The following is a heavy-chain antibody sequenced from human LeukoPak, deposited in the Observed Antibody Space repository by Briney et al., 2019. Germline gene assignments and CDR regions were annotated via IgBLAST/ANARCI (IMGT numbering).Heavy chain of an antibody. Sequence: PGGSLRLSCAASGFSFSTYSLNWVRQAPGKGLEWVSAISGSGGSTYYADSVKGRFTISRDNSRNTLYLQMNSLRAEDTAVYYCAKAGFGDYDFWSGYYPGHYYYYMGVWGKGTTVTVSS. CDR2: ISGSGGST. D-gene: IGHD3-3*01. CDR1: GFSFSTYS. V-gene: IGHV3-23*01. CDR3: AKAGFGDYDFWSGYYPGHYYYYMGV. J-gene: IGHJ6*03.